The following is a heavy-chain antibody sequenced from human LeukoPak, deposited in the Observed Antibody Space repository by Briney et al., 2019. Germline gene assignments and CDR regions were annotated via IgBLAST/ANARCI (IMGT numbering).Heavy chain of an antibody. CDR3: ARQTGSGLFILP. CDR1: GFTFSIYW. Sequence: PGGSLRLSCAASGFTFSIYWMSWVRQPPGKGLEWIGSIYYSGNTYYNASLKSQVSISIDTSKNQFSLRLTSVTAADTAVYYCARQTGSGLFILPGGQGTLVTVSS. D-gene: IGHD3/OR15-3a*01. J-gene: IGHJ4*02. V-gene: IGHV4-39*01. CDR2: IYYSGNT.